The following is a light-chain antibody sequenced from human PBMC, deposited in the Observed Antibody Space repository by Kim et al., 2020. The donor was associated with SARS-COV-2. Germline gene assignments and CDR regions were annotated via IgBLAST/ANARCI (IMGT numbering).Light chain of an antibody. CDR3: HSRDSSTTPNYV. CDR1: SLRSYS. CDR2: GR. Sequence: SSELTQDPAVSVALGQTVRITCQGDSLRSYSASWYQQKPGQPPVLALYGRNLPSGIPDRFSGSSSGNTASLTITGAQAEDEADYYCHSRDSSTTPNYVFG. J-gene: IGLJ1*01. V-gene: IGLV3-19*01.